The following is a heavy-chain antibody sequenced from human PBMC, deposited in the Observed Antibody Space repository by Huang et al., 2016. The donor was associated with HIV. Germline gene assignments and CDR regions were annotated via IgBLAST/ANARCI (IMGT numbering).Heavy chain of an antibody. Sequence: QLQLQESGPGQVKPSETLSLTCTGSGDFISSTNYYWGWIRQSPGKGLEWVGSVYQSGSTNYNPSLKSRVTLSVDTSSNQVSLRLNSVTAADTAVYYCASQHIGAAATWFWGRGTQVAVSS. CDR3: ASQHIGAAATWF. V-gene: IGHV4-39*01. CDR1: GDFISSTNYY. D-gene: IGHD6-13*01. J-gene: IGHJ4*02. CDR2: VYQSGST.